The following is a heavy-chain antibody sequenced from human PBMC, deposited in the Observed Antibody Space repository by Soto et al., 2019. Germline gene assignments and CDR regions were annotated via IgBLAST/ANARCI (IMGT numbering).Heavy chain of an antibody. CDR1: GFTFSNAW. V-gene: IGHV3-15*07. CDR2: IKSKIAGGAT. D-gene: IGHD3-16*01. Sequence: EVQLVESGGGLVKPGGSLRLSCTASGFTFSNAWMNWVRQAPGEWLEWVGRIKSKIAGGATDYAPSVRGRFIISRDDSSSTLYRQMNSLRTEDTAVYYCTTAPWWSYVWWSYGGKSWAPGTLVTVSS. J-gene: IGHJ5*02. CDR3: TTAPWWSYVWWSYGGKS.